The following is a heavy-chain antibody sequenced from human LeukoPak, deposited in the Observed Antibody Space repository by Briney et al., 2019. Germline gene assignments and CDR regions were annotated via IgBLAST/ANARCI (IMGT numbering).Heavy chain of an antibody. D-gene: IGHD3-22*01. Sequence: GRSLRLSCAASGFTFSSYAMHWVRRAPGKGLEWVAVISYDGSNKYYADSVKGRFTISRDNSKNTLYLQMNSLRAEDTAVYYCARGTYYYDSSGYYFDYWGQGTLVTVSS. CDR2: ISYDGSNK. V-gene: IGHV3-30*04. J-gene: IGHJ4*02. CDR3: ARGTYYYDSSGYYFDY. CDR1: GFTFSSYA.